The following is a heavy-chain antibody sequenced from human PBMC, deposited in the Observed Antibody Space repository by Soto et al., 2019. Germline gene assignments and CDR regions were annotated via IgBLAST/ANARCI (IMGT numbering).Heavy chain of an antibody. V-gene: IGHV4-39*01. CDR3: ARLDRFLAYFNH. CDR1: GGSISISSYY. Sequence: QLQLQESGPGLVKPSETLSLTCSVSGGSISISSYYWGWVRQPPGKGLEWIARMYYSGATYYNPSLKSRATISVYQSKNQSPLKLTSATAADTAVYYCARLDRFLAYFNHWGQGTLVTVSS. J-gene: IGHJ5*02. CDR2: MYYSGAT. D-gene: IGHD3-3*01.